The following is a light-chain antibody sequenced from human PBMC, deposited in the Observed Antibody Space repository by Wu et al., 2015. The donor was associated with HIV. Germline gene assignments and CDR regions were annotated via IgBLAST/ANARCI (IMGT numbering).Light chain of an antibody. Sequence: IQLTQSPSTLSASVGDRVTITCRASQSIKSWLAWYQQKPGKAPKLLIYQASNLESGVPSRFSGGGSGTEFTLTISSLQPDDFATYYCQQYNSFSPYTFGQGTKLEMK. CDR1: QSIKSW. V-gene: IGKV1-5*03. J-gene: IGKJ2*01. CDR2: QAS. CDR3: QQYNSFSPYT.